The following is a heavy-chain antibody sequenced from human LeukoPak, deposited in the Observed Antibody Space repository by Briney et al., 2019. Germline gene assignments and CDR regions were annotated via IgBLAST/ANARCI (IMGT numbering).Heavy chain of an antibody. CDR2: ISSSGSTI. CDR3: ATYCSGGRCYPTFDY. V-gene: IGHV3-11*01. Sequence: GGSLRLSCAASGFTFSDYYMSWIRQAPGKGLEWVSYISSSGSTIYYADSVKGRFTISRDNAKNSLYLQMTSLRAEDTAVYYCATYCSGGRCYPTFDYWGQGTLVTVSS. J-gene: IGHJ4*02. CDR1: GFTFSDYY. D-gene: IGHD2-15*01.